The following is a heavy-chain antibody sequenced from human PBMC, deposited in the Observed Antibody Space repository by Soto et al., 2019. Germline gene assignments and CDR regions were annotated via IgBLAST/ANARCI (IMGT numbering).Heavy chain of an antibody. CDR1: GFSFSEYY. Sequence: QVQLVESGGGLVKPGGSLRLSCAASGFSFSEYYMSWIRQAPGKGLEWVAYISSSGDTKYIADSVRGRFTISRDNAKNSLYLQMNSLRAEDTAVYYCARDTFGGTYGAFDYWGQGTLVTVSS. D-gene: IGHD3-10*01. J-gene: IGHJ4*02. V-gene: IGHV3-11*01. CDR3: ARDTFGGTYGAFDY. CDR2: ISSSGDTK.